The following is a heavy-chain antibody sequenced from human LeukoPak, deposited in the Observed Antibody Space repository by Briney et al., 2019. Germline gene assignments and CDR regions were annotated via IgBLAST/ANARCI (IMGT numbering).Heavy chain of an antibody. V-gene: IGHV1-69*02. CDR3: ARPRSTESGSYNWFDP. Sequence: SVTVSCKASGGTVSSYPISWIRQSAGQGLELMGRSIPFVGLTNYAPRFHGRVTITADKDTTTAYMELSGLTSEDTAVYYCARPRSTESGSYNWFDPWGQGTLVTVSS. CDR1: GGTVSSYP. D-gene: IGHD1-26*01. CDR2: SIPFVGLT. J-gene: IGHJ5*02.